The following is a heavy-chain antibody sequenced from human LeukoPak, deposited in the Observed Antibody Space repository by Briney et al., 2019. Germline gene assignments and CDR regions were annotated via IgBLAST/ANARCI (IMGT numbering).Heavy chain of an antibody. D-gene: IGHD6-13*01. CDR2: IYNSGST. Sequence: SETLSLTCTVSGGSISSYFWSWIRQPPGKGLEWIGYIYNSGSTNYNPSLKSRVTISVDTSKNQFSLKLSSVTAADTAVYYCARLSRLAAAGKKEIYWGQGTLVTVSS. J-gene: IGHJ4*02. V-gene: IGHV4-4*08. CDR1: GGSISSYF. CDR3: ARLSRLAAAGKKEIY.